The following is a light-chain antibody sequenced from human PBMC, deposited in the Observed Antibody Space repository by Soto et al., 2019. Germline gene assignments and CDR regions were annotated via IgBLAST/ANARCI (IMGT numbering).Light chain of an antibody. J-gene: IGKJ2*01. V-gene: IGKV1-5*01. Sequence: DIQMTQSPSTLSASVGDRVTITCRASQSLSGWLAWYQQKPGKAPKLLIYDVSTLGSGVPSRFSGRGSGTEFTLTISSLQPDDFATYYCQQYNGDSYTFGQGTQL. CDR1: QSLSGW. CDR3: QQYNGDSYT. CDR2: DVS.